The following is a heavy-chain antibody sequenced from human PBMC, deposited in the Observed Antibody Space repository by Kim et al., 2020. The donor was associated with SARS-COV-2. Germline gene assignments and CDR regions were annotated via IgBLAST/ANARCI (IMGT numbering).Heavy chain of an antibody. CDR2: NT. CDR3: ARERFGGSFDY. D-gene: IGHD3-10*01. J-gene: IGHJ4*02. V-gene: IGHV1-3*01. Sequence: NTSYPQTFQGRVTITWDTSASTAYMDLTSLRFEDTAVYYCARERFGGSFDYWGQGTLVTVSS.